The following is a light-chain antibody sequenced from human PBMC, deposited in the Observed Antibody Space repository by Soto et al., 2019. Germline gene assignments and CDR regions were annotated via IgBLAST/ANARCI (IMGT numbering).Light chain of an antibody. V-gene: IGKV1-39*01. CDR2: AAS. Sequence: DIQMTQSPSSLSASLGDRVTTTCRASQSISIYLNWYQQKPGKAPMLLIYAASSLQSGVPSRFGGGGSGTDFTLTISSLKPEDFATYYCQQSYSTPTFGGGTKVDIK. J-gene: IGKJ4*01. CDR3: QQSYSTPT. CDR1: QSISIY.